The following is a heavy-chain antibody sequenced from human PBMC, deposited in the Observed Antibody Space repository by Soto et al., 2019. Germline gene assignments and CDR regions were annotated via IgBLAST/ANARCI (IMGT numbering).Heavy chain of an antibody. CDR2: ISYDGSNK. D-gene: IGHD3-22*01. CDR1: GFTFSSYG. J-gene: IGHJ3*02. Sequence: GGSLRLSCAASGFTFSSYGMHWVRQAPGKGLEWVAVISYDGSNKYYADSVKGRFTISRDNSKNTLYLQMNSLRAEDTAVYYCAKDKKDYYDSSGYYHDAFDIGGQGTMVTVSS. CDR3: AKDKKDYYDSSGYYHDAFDI. V-gene: IGHV3-30*18.